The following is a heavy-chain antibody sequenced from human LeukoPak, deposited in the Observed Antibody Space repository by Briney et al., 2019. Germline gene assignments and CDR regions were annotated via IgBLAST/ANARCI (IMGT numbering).Heavy chain of an antibody. CDR3: ARGGTLGAFDI. CDR2: ISTSSTYT. J-gene: IGHJ3*02. V-gene: IGHV3-11*05. D-gene: IGHD3-16*01. CDR1: GFTFSDYY. Sequence: GGYLRLSGAGSGFTFSDYYMSWLRQAPGKGLEWLSYISTSSTYTKYGDSVKGRFTISRDNAKNSLSLQMNTLRAEDTDIYYCARGGTLGAFDIWGRGTMVTVSS.